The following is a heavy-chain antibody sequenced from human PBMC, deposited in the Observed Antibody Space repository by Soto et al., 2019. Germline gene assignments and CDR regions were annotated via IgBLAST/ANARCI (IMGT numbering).Heavy chain of an antibody. CDR2: ISHTGSNQ. V-gene: IGHV3-30*18. Sequence: QVHLVESGGGVVQPGRSLRLSCAAAGIPFSSFGMHWVRQGPGKGLEWVAGISHTGSNQYYSDSVKGRFTISKDNSKKTLYLQMDSLRPADTAVYYWAKDFVTSPLPWGQGTLVTVSS. D-gene: IGHD2-21*01. J-gene: IGHJ5*02. CDR3: AKDFVTSPLP. CDR1: GIPFSSFG.